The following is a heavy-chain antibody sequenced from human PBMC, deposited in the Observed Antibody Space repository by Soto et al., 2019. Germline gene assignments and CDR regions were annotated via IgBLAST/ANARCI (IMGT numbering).Heavy chain of an antibody. D-gene: IGHD4-17*01. CDR3: ARNKGDYDVY. CDR2: ISEGGGTI. CDR1: GSAFRSYE. Sequence: GGSLRLSCVASGSAFRSYEMNWVRQAPGKGLEWVSYISEGGGTIHYADSVKGRFTISRDNAKNSLYLQMNSLRAEDTATYYCARNKGDYDVYWGQGTLVTVYS. J-gene: IGHJ4*02. V-gene: IGHV3-48*03.